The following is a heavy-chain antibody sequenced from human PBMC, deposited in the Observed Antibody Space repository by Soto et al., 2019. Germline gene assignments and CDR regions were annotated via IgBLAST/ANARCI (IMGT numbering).Heavy chain of an antibody. Sequence: ASLKVSCKASGYTFSNYGISWVRQAPGQGLEWMGWISAYNGNTNYAQKLQGRVTMTTDTSTSTAYMELRSLRSDDTAVYYCARVPPFYDSQAGDYFDYWGQGTLVTVSS. D-gene: IGHD3-16*01. CDR2: ISAYNGNT. J-gene: IGHJ4*02. CDR1: GYTFSNYG. V-gene: IGHV1-18*01. CDR3: ARVPPFYDSQAGDYFDY.